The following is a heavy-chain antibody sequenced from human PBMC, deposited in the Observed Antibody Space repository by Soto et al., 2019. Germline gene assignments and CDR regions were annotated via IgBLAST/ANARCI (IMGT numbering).Heavy chain of an antibody. CDR3: ARDREDIVVVVAATLDY. CDR1: GYTFTSYG. J-gene: IGHJ4*02. CDR2: ISAYNGNT. D-gene: IGHD2-15*01. Sequence: GASVKVSCKASGYTFTSYGISWVRQAPGQGLEWMGWISAYNGNTNYAQKLQGRVTMTTDTSTSTAYMELRSLRSDDTAVYYCARDREDIVVVVAATLDYWGQGTLVTVSS. V-gene: IGHV1-18*01.